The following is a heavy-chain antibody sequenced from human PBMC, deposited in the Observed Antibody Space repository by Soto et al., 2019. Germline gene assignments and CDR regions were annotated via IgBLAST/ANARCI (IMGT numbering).Heavy chain of an antibody. V-gene: IGHV4-30-2*01. Sequence: PSETLSLTCNMSGDSYSISTYSCSWIRQPPGKALQWIGFIYQSGVTSYNPSLASRVSISPDRSNNQCSLKLKSVTAADTAVYFCAGMPYTSGLRFDPWGPGTLVTVSS. CDR2: IYQSGVT. J-gene: IGHJ5*02. D-gene: IGHD6-19*01. CDR1: GDSYSISTYS. CDR3: AGMPYTSGLRFDP.